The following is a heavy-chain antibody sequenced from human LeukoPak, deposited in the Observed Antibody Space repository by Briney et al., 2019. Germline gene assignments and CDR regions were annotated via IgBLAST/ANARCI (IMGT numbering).Heavy chain of an antibody. CDR3: AKRASVSDPTYFFDS. CDR1: GFTFSSYS. CDR2: FGHSGNT. D-gene: IGHD5/OR15-5a*01. Sequence: GGSLGLSCVASGFTFSSYSMSWVRQAPGKGLEWVSTFGHSGNTYYADSVKGRFTISRDNSKNTLYLQVNSLRAEDTAIYYCAKRASVSDPTYFFDSWGQGTLVTVSS. J-gene: IGHJ4*02. V-gene: IGHV3-23*01.